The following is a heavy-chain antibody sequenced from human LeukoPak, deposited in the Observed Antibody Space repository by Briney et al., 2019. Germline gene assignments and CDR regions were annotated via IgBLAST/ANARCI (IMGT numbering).Heavy chain of an antibody. CDR1: GGPFSGYY. Sequence: SETLSLTCAVYGGPFSGYYWSWIRQPPGKGLEWIGEIKHSGSTNYNPSLKSRVTISVDTSKNQFSLKLSSVTAADTAVYYCARVVHYDFWSGYYPDYYYYGMDIWGQGTTVTVSS. D-gene: IGHD3-3*01. CDR3: ARVVHYDFWSGYYPDYYYYGMDI. J-gene: IGHJ6*02. CDR2: IKHSGST. V-gene: IGHV4-34*01.